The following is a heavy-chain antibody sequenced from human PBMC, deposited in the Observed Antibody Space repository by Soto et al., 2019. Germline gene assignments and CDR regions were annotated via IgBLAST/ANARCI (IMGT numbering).Heavy chain of an antibody. D-gene: IGHD3-3*01. CDR2: IYYSGST. Sequence: PAETLSLTCTVSGGSTSSGDYYWSWIRQPPGKGLEWIGYIYYSGSTYYNPSLKSRVTISVDTSKNQFSLKLSSVTAADTAVYYCARDLGYDFWSGYTAYFDYWGQGILVTVS. CDR1: GGSTSSGDYY. V-gene: IGHV4-30-4*01. CDR3: ARDLGYDFWSGYTAYFDY. J-gene: IGHJ4*02.